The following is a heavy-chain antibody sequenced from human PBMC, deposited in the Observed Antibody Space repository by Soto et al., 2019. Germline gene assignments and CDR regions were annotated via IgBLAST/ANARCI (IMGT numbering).Heavy chain of an antibody. CDR2: VRGNSYGA. Sequence: GGSLRLSCAASGFMFENYAMIWVRQAPGKGLEWVATVRGNSYGAYYADSVRGRFIISRDNSKNTMSLQLNSLRDDDTAIYYCAKGKSENGVDWLDPWGPGTRVTVS. CDR3: AKGKSENGVDWLDP. V-gene: IGHV3-23*01. J-gene: IGHJ5*02. D-gene: IGHD2-8*01. CDR1: GFMFENYA.